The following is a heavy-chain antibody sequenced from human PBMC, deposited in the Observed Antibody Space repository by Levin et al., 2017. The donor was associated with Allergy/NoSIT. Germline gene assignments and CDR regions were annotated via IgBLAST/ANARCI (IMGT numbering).Heavy chain of an antibody. CDR1: GFTFSDYY. Sequence: GGSLRLSCAASGFTFSDYYMSWIRQAPGKGLEWVSYISSSGSTIYYADSVKGRFTISRDNAKNSLYLQMNSLRAEDTAVYYCARVDSSSCYNWFDPWGQGTLVTVSS. CDR2: ISSSGSTI. CDR3: ARVDSSSCYNWFDP. J-gene: IGHJ5*02. V-gene: IGHV3-11*01. D-gene: IGHD6-13*01.